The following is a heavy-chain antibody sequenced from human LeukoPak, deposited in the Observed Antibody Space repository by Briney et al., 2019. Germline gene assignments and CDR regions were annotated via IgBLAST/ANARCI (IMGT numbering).Heavy chain of an antibody. CDR1: GFTFSSYG. CDR2: TSYDGSNK. D-gene: IGHD3-22*01. J-gene: IGHJ4*02. V-gene: IGHV3-30*18. Sequence: RPGGSLRLSCAASGFTFSSYGMHWVRQAPGKGLEWVAVTSYDGSNKYYADSVKGRFTISRDNSKNTLYLQMNSLRAEDTAVYYCAKEGYYDSSGYGFDYWGQGTLVTVSS. CDR3: AKEGYYDSSGYGFDY.